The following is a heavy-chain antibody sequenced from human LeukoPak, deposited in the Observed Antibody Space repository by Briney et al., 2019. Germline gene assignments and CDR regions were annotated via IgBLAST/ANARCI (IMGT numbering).Heavy chain of an antibody. CDR2: INHSGNT. D-gene: IGHD3-3*01. J-gene: IGHJ5*02. CDR1: GGSFSGYY. Sequence: SETLSLTCAVYGGSFSGYYWSWIRQPPGKGLEWIGEINHSGNTNYNPSLKSRVTISLDTSKNQFSLKLSSVTAADTAVYYCARSREWFESGGFDPWGQGTLVTVSS. V-gene: IGHV4-34*01. CDR3: ARSREWFESGGFDP.